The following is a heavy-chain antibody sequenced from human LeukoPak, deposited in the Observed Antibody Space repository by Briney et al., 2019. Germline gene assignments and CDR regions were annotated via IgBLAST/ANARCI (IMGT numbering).Heavy chain of an antibody. CDR3: TRGSPGYSSSWLDF. CDR1: AFTFSSYW. J-gene: IGHJ4*02. Sequence: PGGSLRLSCATSAFTFSSYWMHWVRQAPGKGLVWVSRINSDGSSRSHADYVKGRFTISRDDAKNTLYLQMSSLSVDDTAIYYCTRGSPGYSSSWLDFWGQGILVTVSS. D-gene: IGHD6-13*01. CDR2: INSDGSSR. V-gene: IGHV3-74*01.